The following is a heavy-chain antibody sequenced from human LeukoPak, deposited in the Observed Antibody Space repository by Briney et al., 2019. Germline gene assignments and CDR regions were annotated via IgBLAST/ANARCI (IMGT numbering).Heavy chain of an antibody. CDR2: IYYSGST. J-gene: IGHJ5*01. CDR1: GGSISNYY. Sequence: PSETLSLTCTVSGGSISNYYWSWIRQPPGKGLEWIGYIYYSGSTSYNPSLKSRVTISVDTSKNQFFLKLSSVTAADTAVYYCARRGDSWGQGTLVTVSS. V-gene: IGHV4-59*01. CDR3: ARRGDS.